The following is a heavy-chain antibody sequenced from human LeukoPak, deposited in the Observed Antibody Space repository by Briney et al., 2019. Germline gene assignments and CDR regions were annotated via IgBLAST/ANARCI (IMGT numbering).Heavy chain of an antibody. V-gene: IGHV4-34*01. CDR2: INHSGST. CDR3: ARQLRGWFGESRHFDY. Sequence: SETLSLTCAVYGGSFSGYYWSWIRQPPGKGLEWIGEINHSGSTNYNPSLKSRVTISVDTSKNQFSLKLSSVTAADTAVYYCARQLRGWFGESRHFDYWGQGTLVTVSS. CDR1: GGSFSGYY. J-gene: IGHJ4*02. D-gene: IGHD3-10*01.